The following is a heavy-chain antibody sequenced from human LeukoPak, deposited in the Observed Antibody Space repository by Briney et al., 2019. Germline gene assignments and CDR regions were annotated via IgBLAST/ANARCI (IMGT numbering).Heavy chain of an antibody. CDR3: AKYSSGWYYFDY. CDR1: GFTFSSYW. V-gene: IGHV3-7*01. J-gene: IGHJ4*02. Sequence: GGSLRLSCAASGFTFSSYWMSWVRQAPGKGLEWVANIKQDGSEKYYVDSVKGRFTISRDNSKNTLYLQMNGLRAEDTAVYYCAKYSSGWYYFDYWGQGTLVTVSS. CDR2: IKQDGSEK. D-gene: IGHD6-19*01.